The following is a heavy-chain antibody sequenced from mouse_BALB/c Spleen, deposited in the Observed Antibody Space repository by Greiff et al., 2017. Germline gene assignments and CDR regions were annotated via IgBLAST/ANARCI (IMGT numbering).Heavy chain of an antibody. D-gene: IGHD1-2*01. J-gene: IGHJ3*01. CDR3: ARGITTAGFAY. Sequence: EVQLVESGAELVRPGALVKLSCKASGFNIKDYYMHWVKQRPEQGLEWIGWIDPENGNTIYDPKFQGKASITADTSSNTAYLQLSSLTSEDTAVYYCARGITTAGFAYWGQGTLVTVSA. CDR1: GFNIKDYY. CDR2: IDPENGNT. V-gene: IGHV14-1*02.